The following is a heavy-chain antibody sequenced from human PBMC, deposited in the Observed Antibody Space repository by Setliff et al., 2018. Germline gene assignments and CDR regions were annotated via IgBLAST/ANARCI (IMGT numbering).Heavy chain of an antibody. CDR2: ISSSGNTI. Sequence: PGGSLRLSCAVSGFIFSDYYMSWIRQAPGKGLEWVSYISSSGNTIYYADSVKGRFTISRDNSKNTLSLQMNSLRAEDTAVYYCARDPFGNPVFDPWGQGTLVTVSS. CDR1: GFIFSDYY. D-gene: IGHD3-10*01. J-gene: IGHJ5*02. V-gene: IGHV3-11*04. CDR3: ARDPFGNPVFDP.